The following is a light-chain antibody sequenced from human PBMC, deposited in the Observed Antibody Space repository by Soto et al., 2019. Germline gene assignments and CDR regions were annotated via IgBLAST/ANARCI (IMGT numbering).Light chain of an antibody. CDR2: KAS. Sequence: DIQMTQSPSTLSASVGDRVAITCRASQSISAWLAWYQQKPGKAPRLLIYKASTLEIGVPSRFSGSRSGTEFTLTISSLQPDDVATYYCQQYNEYSWTFGQGTKVDIK. CDR1: QSISAW. V-gene: IGKV1-5*03. J-gene: IGKJ1*01. CDR3: QQYNEYSWT.